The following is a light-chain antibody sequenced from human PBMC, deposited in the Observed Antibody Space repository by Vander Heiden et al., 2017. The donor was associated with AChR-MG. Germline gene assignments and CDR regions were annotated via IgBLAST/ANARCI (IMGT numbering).Light chain of an antibody. J-gene: IGLJ2*01. CDR1: ALPNQY. CDR3: QSADSSGTSHVV. CDR2: KDS. Sequence: SYELTHPPSVSVSPGHTARTTCSGDALPNQYAYWYQQKPGQAPLLVIYKDSERPSGIPERFSGSSSGTTVTLTISGVQAEDEADYYCQSADSSGTSHVVFGGGTKLTVL. V-gene: IGLV3-25*03.